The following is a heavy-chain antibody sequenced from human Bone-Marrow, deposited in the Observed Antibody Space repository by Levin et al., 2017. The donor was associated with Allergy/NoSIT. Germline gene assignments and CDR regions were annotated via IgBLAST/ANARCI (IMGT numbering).Heavy chain of an antibody. Sequence: GGSLRLSCAASGFTFSSYEMNWVRQAPGKGLEWVSYISSSGSTIYYADSVKGRFTISRDNAKNSLYLQMNSLRAEDTAVYYCAIHCPIATLVVPAAITTHFDYWGQGTLVTVSS. CDR3: AIHCPIATLVVPAAITTHFDY. CDR2: ISSSGSTI. D-gene: IGHD2-2*02. V-gene: IGHV3-48*03. CDR1: GFTFSSYE. J-gene: IGHJ4*02.